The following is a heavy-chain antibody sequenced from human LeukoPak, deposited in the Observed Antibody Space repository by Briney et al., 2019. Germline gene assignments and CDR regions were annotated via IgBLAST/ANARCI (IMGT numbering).Heavy chain of an antibody. CDR2: IGSSSTNI. V-gene: IGHV3-11*06. D-gene: IGHD5-12*01. Sequence: GGSLRLSCTASGFTFSDYYMSWIRQAPGKGLEWVSYIGSSSTNINYADSVKGRFTISRDNAKNTLYLQMNSLRAEDTAVYYCARALKYNSGYDWGGDYWGQGTLVTVSS. CDR3: ARALKYNSGYDWGGDY. CDR1: GFTFSDYY. J-gene: IGHJ4*02.